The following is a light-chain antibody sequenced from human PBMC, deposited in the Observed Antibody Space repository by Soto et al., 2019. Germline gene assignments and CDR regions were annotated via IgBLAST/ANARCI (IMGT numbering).Light chain of an antibody. CDR3: QQSYSTPPT. CDR1: QSISSY. J-gene: IGKJ4*01. V-gene: IGKV1-39*01. Sequence: DIQMTQSPSSLSASVGDRGTITCRASQSISSYLNGYQQKPGKAPKLLIYAASSLQSGVPSRFSGRASGPAFTLTISSLQPDDFATYYCQQSYSTPPTFGGGTKVDIK. CDR2: AAS.